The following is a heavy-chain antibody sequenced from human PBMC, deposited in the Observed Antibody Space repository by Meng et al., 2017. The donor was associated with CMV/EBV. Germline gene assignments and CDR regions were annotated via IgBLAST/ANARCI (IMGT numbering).Heavy chain of an antibody. CDR3: ARGSRWFDP. V-gene: IGHV4-38-2*02. J-gene: IGHJ5*02. CDR1: GYSISSGYY. Sequence: SETLSLTCTVSGYSISSGYYWGWIRQPPWKGLEWIGSIYHSGSTYYNPSLKSRVTISVDTSKNQFSLKLSSVTAADTAVYYCARGSRWFDPWGQGTLVTVSS. CDR2: IYHSGST.